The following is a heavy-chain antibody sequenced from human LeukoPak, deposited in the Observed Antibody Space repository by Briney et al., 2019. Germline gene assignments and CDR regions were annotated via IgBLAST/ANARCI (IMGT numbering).Heavy chain of an antibody. CDR1: GFTFSSYG. V-gene: IGHV3-33*01. D-gene: IGHD3-22*01. CDR2: IWYDGSNK. CDR3: AREYYDSSGYYYENYFDY. J-gene: IGHJ4*02. Sequence: GGSLRLSCAASGFTFSSYGMHWVRQAPGKGLEWVAVIWYDGSNKYYADSVKGQFTISRDNSKNTLYLQMNSLRAEDTAVYYCAREYYDSSGYYYENYFDYWGQGTLVTVSS.